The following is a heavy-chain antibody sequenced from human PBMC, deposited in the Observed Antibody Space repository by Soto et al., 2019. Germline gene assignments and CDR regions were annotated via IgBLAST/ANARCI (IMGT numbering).Heavy chain of an antibody. J-gene: IGHJ6*02. V-gene: IGHV4-34*01. CDR2: INHSGST. Sequence: SETLSITCAVYGGSFSGYYWSWIRQPPGKGLEWIGEINHSGSTNYNPSLKSRVTISVDTSKNQFSLKLSSVTAADTAVYYCASGKLMLNYYYYYGMDVWGQRTTVTVS. D-gene: IGHD2-8*01. CDR1: GGSFSGYY. CDR3: ASGKLMLNYYYYYGMDV.